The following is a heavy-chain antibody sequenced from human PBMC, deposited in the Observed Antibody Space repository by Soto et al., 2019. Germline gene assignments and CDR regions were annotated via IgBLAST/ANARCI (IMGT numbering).Heavy chain of an antibody. V-gene: IGHV4-39*01. Sequence: SETLSLTXTVSGGSISSSSYYWGWIRQPPGKGLERIGSIYYSGSTYYNPSLKSRVTISVDTSKNQFSLKLSSVTAADTAVYYCARHPNDYSNYGDYYYYMDVWGKGTTVTVS. J-gene: IGHJ6*03. CDR2: IYYSGST. CDR1: GGSISSSSYY. D-gene: IGHD4-4*01. CDR3: ARHPNDYSNYGDYYYYMDV.